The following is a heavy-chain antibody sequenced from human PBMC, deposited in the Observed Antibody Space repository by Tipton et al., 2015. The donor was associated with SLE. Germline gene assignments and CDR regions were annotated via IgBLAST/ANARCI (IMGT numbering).Heavy chain of an antibody. V-gene: IGHV3-30*04. CDR1: GFTFSSYA. CDR2: ISYDGSNK. J-gene: IGHJ4*02. D-gene: IGHD4-11*01. Sequence: RSLRLSCAASGFTFSSYAMHWVRQAPGKGLGWVAVISYDGSNKYYADSVKGRFTISRDNSKNTLYLQMNSLRAEDTAEYYCARAQGVTTGYFDYWGQGTLVTVSS. CDR3: ARAQGVTTGYFDY.